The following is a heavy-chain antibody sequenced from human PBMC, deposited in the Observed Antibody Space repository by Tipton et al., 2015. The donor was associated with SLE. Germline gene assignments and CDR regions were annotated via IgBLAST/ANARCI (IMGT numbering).Heavy chain of an antibody. Sequence: TLSLTCTVSGGSITNDNHYWSWIRQPAGKGLEWIGRIYASGSTNYNPSLKSRLTISVDTSKNQFSLNLSSVTAADTAVYYCARDDLGGDAFDIWGQGTMVTVSS. V-gene: IGHV4-61*02. CDR1: GGSITNDNHY. CDR2: IYASGST. CDR3: ARDDLGGDAFDI. J-gene: IGHJ3*02. D-gene: IGHD3-16*01.